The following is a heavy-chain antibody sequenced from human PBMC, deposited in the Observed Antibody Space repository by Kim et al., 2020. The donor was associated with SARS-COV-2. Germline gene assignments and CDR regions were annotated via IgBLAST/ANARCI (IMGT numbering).Heavy chain of an antibody. Sequence: YADSVECQFTISIDNSPNTLYLQMRHLRAEATAVYYCVKDPDTSMVGYDYWGQGTLVTVSS. D-gene: IGHD5-18*01. J-gene: IGHJ4*02. CDR3: VKDPDTSMVGYDY. V-gene: IGHV3-64D*09.